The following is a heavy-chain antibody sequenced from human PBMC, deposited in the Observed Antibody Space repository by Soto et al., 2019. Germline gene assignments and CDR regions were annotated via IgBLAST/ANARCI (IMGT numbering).Heavy chain of an antibody. Sequence: GGSLRLSCAASGFTFSSYWMSWVRQAPGKGLEWVANIKQDGSEKYYVDSVKGRFTISRDNAKNSLYLQMNSLRAEDTAVYYCARALRGVSQVYYYYMDVWGKGTTVTVSS. J-gene: IGHJ6*03. CDR3: ARALRGVSQVYYYYMDV. CDR1: GFTFSSYW. CDR2: IKQDGSEK. D-gene: IGHD3-10*01. V-gene: IGHV3-7*01.